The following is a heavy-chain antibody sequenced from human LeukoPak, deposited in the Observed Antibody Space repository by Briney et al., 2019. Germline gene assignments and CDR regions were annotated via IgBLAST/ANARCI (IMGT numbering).Heavy chain of an antibody. Sequence: SETLSLTCAVYGESFSGNDWSWIRQPAGKGLEWIGRIYATGNTNFNPSLKSRVTMSIDTSKNQFSLKLSSVTAADTAVYYCARDDYDDSTRGLDYWGQGTLVTVSS. D-gene: IGHD4-17*01. CDR3: ARDDYDDSTRGLDY. V-gene: IGHV4-59*10. J-gene: IGHJ4*02. CDR1: GESFSGND. CDR2: IYATGNT.